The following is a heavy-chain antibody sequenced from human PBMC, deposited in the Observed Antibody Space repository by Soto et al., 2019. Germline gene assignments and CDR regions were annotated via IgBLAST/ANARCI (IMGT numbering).Heavy chain of an antibody. V-gene: IGHV4-39*01. J-gene: IGHJ6*02. CDR1: GGSISSSCYY. CDR2: IYYSGST. Sequence: SETLSLTCTVSGGSISSSCYYWGWIRQPPGKGLEWIGSIYYSGSTYYNPSLKSRVTISVDTSKNQFSLKLSSVTAADTAVYYCARIAAAGRNYYGMDVWGQGTTVTVSS. D-gene: IGHD6-13*01. CDR3: ARIAAAGRNYYGMDV.